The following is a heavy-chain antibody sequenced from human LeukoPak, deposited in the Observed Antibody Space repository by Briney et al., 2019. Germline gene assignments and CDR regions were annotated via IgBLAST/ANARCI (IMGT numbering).Heavy chain of an antibody. D-gene: IGHD6-19*01. CDR2: IWYDGSNK. J-gene: IGHJ4*02. CDR1: GFAFSSYG. CDR3: ARDNGHSSGWYYFDY. V-gene: IGHV3-33*01. Sequence: PGGSLRHSCAASGFAFSSYGMHWVRQAPGKGLEWVAVIWYDGSNKYYADSVKGRFTISRDNSKNTLYLQMNSLRAEDTAVYYCARDNGHSSGWYYFDYWGQGTLVTVSS.